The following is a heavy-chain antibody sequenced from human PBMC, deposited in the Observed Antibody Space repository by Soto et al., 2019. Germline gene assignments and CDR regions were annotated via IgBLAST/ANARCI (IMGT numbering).Heavy chain of an antibody. CDR2: INPNSGGT. CDR3: ARSEGYCSGGSCYHTDY. J-gene: IGHJ4*02. Sequence: VASVKVSCKASGCTFTGYYMHWVRQAPGQGLEWMGWINPNSGGTNYAQKFQGRVTMTRDTSISTAYMELSRLRSDDTAVYYCARSEGYCSGGSCYHTDYWGQGTLVTVSS. V-gene: IGHV1-2*02. D-gene: IGHD2-15*01. CDR1: GCTFTGYY.